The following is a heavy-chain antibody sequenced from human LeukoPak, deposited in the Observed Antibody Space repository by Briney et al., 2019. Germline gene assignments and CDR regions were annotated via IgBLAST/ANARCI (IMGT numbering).Heavy chain of an antibody. J-gene: IGHJ4*02. D-gene: IGHD2-15*01. CDR1: GGSNSSSSYY. V-gene: IGHV4-39*01. Sequence: SETLSLTCTVSGGSNSSSSYYWGWIRQPPGKGLEWIGNIFYSGTTYYNPSLKSRVTISVDTSKNQFSLKMRSVTAADTAVYYCARVLRGGTYYFDYWGQGTLVTVSS. CDR2: IFYSGTT. CDR3: ARVLRGGTYYFDY.